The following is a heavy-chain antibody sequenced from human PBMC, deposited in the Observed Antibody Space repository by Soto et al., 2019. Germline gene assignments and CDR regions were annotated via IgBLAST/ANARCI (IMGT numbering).Heavy chain of an antibody. D-gene: IGHD3-3*01. Sequence: QLQLQESGPGLVKPSETLSLTCTVSGGSISSSSYYWGWIRQPPGKGLEWIGSIYYSGSSYYNPSLKRRVTITVDTSKNQFSLKLRSVTAADTAVYYCARMGYDFWSGYDWFDPWGQGTLVTVSS. CDR2: IYYSGSS. J-gene: IGHJ5*02. CDR3: ARMGYDFWSGYDWFDP. CDR1: GGSISSSSYY. V-gene: IGHV4-39*01.